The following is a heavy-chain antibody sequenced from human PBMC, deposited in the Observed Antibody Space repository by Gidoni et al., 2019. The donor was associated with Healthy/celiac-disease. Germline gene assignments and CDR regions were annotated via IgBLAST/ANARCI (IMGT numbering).Heavy chain of an antibody. D-gene: IGHD6-19*01. CDR1: GFTVSSYA. Sequence: EVQLLESGGGLVQPGWSLRLSCAASGFTVSSYAMSWIRQAPGKGLEGGSAIRCSGGSTYYADSVKCRFTIFRDNSKNTLYLQMNSLRAEDTAVYYCAKMGIPGMAVAGTRKVRGLGFDYWGQGTLVTVSS. J-gene: IGHJ4*02. V-gene: IGHV3-23*01. CDR2: IRCSGGST. CDR3: AKMGIPGMAVAGTRKVRGLGFDY.